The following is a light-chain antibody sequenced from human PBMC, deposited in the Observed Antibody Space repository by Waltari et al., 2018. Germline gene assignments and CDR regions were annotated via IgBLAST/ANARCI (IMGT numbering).Light chain of an antibody. CDR3: VLYLPSGIWV. Sequence: QTVLTQEPSFSVSPGGTVTLTCALSSGSVSTSFPPGWYQQPPAQAPCPLIYNTNTRSSGVPDRFSGSILGSKAALTITGAQADDESDYYCVLYLPSGIWVFGGGTKLTVL. J-gene: IGLJ3*02. CDR2: NTN. CDR1: SGSVSTSFP. V-gene: IGLV8-61*01.